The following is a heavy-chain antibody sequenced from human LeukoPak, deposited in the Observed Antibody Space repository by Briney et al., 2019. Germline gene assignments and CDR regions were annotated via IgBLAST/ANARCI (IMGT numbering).Heavy chain of an antibody. Sequence: ASVKVSCKSSGYTFTCYYMHWVRQPPGQGLEWMGLINTNSGGTNFAQKFHGRVTMTIDTSISTVYMELSRVRSDDTAVYYCASSGDCCNWFDPWGQGTLVTVSS. V-gene: IGHV1-2*02. J-gene: IGHJ5*02. CDR1: GYTFTCYY. D-gene: IGHD2-21*02. CDR2: INTNSGGT. CDR3: ASSGDCCNWFDP.